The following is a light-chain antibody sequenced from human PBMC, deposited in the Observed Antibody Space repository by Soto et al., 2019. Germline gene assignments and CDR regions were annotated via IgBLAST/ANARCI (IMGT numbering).Light chain of an antibody. J-gene: IGKJ1*01. CDR2: DAS. V-gene: IGKV1-5*01. CDR1: QSISSW. CDR3: QQYNSYSRT. Sequence: DIQMTQSHSTLSASVGDRVTITCRASQSISSWLAWYQQKPGKAPKLLIYDASSLESGVPSRFSGSGSGTEFTLTISSLQPEDFATYYCQQYNSYSRTFGQGTKVEIK.